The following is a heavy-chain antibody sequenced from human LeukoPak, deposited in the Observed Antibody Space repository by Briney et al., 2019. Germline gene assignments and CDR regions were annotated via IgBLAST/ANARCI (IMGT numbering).Heavy chain of an antibody. D-gene: IGHD5/OR15-5a*01. CDR2: INNVASHI. V-gene: IGHV3-21*01. Sequence: GGSLRLSCAASGFTFSSSAMNWVRQASGKGLEWVSSINNVASHIYYAHSVKGRFTISRDNAKNSLYLQMNSLSDEDTAVYYCARDPTQYLRYGHFDYWGQGTLVTVSS. CDR3: ARDPTQYLRYGHFDY. CDR1: GFTFSSSA. J-gene: IGHJ4*02.